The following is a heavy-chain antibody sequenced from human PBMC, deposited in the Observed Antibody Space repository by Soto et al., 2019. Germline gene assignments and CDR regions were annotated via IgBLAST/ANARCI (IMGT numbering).Heavy chain of an antibody. D-gene: IGHD2-2*02. V-gene: IGHV4-4*07. CDR2: IYSSGRT. J-gene: IGHJ4*02. CDR1: GGSISDYY. Sequence: SETLSLTCTVSGGSISDYYWSWIRQPAGKGLEWIGRIYSSGRTNYSPSLKSRVTMSIDTSKSQVSLKLNSVTAADTAVYYCARGSSYTSPDFWGQGTLVTVST. CDR3: ARGSSYTSPDF.